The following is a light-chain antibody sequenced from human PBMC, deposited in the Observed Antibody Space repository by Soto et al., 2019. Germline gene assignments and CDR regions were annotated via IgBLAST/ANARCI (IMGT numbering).Light chain of an antibody. CDR2: EVS. CDR1: SSDVGDYND. Sequence: QSALTQPPSASGSPGQSVTISCTGTSSDVGDYNDVSWYQHHPGTAPKLMIYEVSKRPSGVPDRFSGSKSGNTASLTVSGLQADDEADYYCSSYAGSNSFVVFGGGTKLTVL. J-gene: IGLJ2*01. V-gene: IGLV2-8*01. CDR3: SSYAGSNSFVV.